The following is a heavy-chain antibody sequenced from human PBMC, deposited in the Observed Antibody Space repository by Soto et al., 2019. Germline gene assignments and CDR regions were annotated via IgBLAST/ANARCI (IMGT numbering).Heavy chain of an antibody. V-gene: IGHV3-30*18. CDR1: GFTFSHYA. Sequence: QVQLVESGGGVVQPGRSLRLSCAAAGFTFSHYAMHWVRQAPGKGLEWVALMSYDGSNEYYADAVEGRFTISRDKSKNTLYLQMNRLRAEDTAVYYCAKDGIHNFAYGGQGTLVTVSS. CDR2: MSYDGSNE. CDR3: AKDGIHNFAY. J-gene: IGHJ4*02.